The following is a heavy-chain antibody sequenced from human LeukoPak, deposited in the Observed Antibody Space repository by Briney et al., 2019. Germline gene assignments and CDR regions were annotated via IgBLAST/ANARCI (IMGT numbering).Heavy chain of an antibody. V-gene: IGHV1-69*05. J-gene: IGHJ4*02. Sequence: ASVKVSCKASGGTFSSYAISWVRQAPGQGLEWMGGIILIFGTANYAQKFQGRVTITTDESTSTAYMELSSLRSEDTAVYYCARGGQGYYYDSSGYYAYWGQGTLVTVSS. CDR1: GGTFSSYA. D-gene: IGHD3-22*01. CDR3: ARGGQGYYYDSSGYYAY. CDR2: IILIFGTA.